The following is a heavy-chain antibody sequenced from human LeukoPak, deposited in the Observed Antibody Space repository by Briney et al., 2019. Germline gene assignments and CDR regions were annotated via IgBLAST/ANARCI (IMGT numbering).Heavy chain of an antibody. CDR3: ARDPYSGGYGSYYYYYMDV. Sequence: GGSLRLSCAASGFTFSSYAISWVRQAPGKGLEWVPGISGSGVSTYYADSVKGRFTISRDNAKNSVYLEMNSLRAEDTAVYYCARDPYSGGYGSYYYYYMDVWGKGTTVTISS. V-gene: IGHV3-23*01. D-gene: IGHD1-26*01. J-gene: IGHJ6*03. CDR1: GFTFSSYA. CDR2: ISGSGVST.